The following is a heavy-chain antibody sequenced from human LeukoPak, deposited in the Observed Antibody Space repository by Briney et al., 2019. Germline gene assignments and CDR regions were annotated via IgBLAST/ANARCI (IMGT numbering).Heavy chain of an antibody. D-gene: IGHD3/OR15-3a*01. Sequence: GGSLRLSCAASAFTFRSYGRHWLRQAPGKGLEGVSYIGVGGGRKFHTDSVKGRFTVSRDDAKNSGFLEMSSLRAEDTAVYYCARDPADSQWQGTGYFQHWGQGTLVTVSS. CDR2: IGVGGGRK. V-gene: IGHV3-48*01. CDR1: AFTFRSYG. J-gene: IGHJ1*01. CDR3: ARDPADSQWQGTGYFQH.